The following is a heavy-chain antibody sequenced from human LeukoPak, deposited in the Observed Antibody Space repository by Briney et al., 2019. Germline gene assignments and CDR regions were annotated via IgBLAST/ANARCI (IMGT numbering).Heavy chain of an antibody. D-gene: IGHD3-16*02. V-gene: IGHV3-30-3*01. Sequence: PGGSLRLSCAASGFTFSSYAMHWIRQAPGKGLEWVAVISYDGSNKYYADSVKGRFTISRDNSKNTLYLQMNSLRAEDTAVYYCARPFGGAIVYYFDYWGQGTLVTVSS. CDR1: GFTFSSYA. CDR2: ISYDGSNK. J-gene: IGHJ4*02. CDR3: ARPFGGAIVYYFDY.